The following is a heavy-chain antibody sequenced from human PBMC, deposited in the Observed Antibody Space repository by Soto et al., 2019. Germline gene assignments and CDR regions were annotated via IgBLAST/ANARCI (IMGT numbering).Heavy chain of an antibody. D-gene: IGHD5-18*01. CDR1: AGSISSYY. CDR2: IDYSGNT. Sequence: PSETLSLTCTVSAGSISSYYWSWIRQPPVKGLEWIGYIDYSGNTNYNPSLTSRVTISVDTSKNQFSLKLSSVTAADTAVYSCARFSRGGYRYGSDTIDYWGQGTLVTVSS. J-gene: IGHJ4*02. V-gene: IGHV4-59*01. CDR3: ARFSRGGYRYGSDTIDY.